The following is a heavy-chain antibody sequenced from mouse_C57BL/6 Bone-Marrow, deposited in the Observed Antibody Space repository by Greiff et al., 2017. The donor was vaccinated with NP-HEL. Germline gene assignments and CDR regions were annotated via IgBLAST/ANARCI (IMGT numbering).Heavy chain of an antibody. D-gene: IGHD1-1*01. V-gene: IGHV5-12*01. Sequence: EVQGVESGGGLVQPGGSLKLSCAASGFTFSDYYMYWVRQTPEKRLEWVAYISNGGGSTYSPDTVKGRFTISRDNAKNTLYLQMSRLKSEDTAMYYCAREALIYYYGSSYWYFDVWGTGTTVTVSS. CDR2: ISNGGGST. CDR3: AREALIYYYGSSYWYFDV. CDR1: GFTFSDYY. J-gene: IGHJ1*03.